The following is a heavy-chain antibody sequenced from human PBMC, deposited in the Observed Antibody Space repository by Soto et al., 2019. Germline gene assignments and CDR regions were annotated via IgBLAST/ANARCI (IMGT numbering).Heavy chain of an antibody. CDR1: GYAFTTYG. Sequence: QVHLVQSGAEVKKPGASVKVSCKGSGYAFTTYGITWVRQAPGQGLEWMGWISAHNGNTNYAQKLQVRVTVTRDTSTSTAYMELRSLISDDTVVYYCARGRYGDYWGQGARVTVSS. CDR2: ISAHNGNT. CDR3: ARGRYGDY. V-gene: IGHV1-18*01. J-gene: IGHJ4*02. D-gene: IGHD1-1*01.